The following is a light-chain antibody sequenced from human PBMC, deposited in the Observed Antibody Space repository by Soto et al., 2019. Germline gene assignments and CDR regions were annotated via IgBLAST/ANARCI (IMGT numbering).Light chain of an antibody. CDR3: QQYGSSPWT. CDR2: GAS. J-gene: IGKJ1*01. V-gene: IGKV3-20*01. CDR1: QTVSRSF. Sequence: EIVLTQSRGALSLSPGERATLSCRASQTVSRSFLAWYQQKPGQAPRLLMYGASSRATGIPDRFSGSGSGTDFTLTISRLEPEDFAVYYCQQYGSSPWTFGQGTKVDIK.